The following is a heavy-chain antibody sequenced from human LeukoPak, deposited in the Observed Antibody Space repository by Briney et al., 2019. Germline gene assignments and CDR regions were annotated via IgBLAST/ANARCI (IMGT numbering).Heavy chain of an antibody. CDR2: IKQDGSKK. V-gene: IGHV3-7*01. CDR1: GFPFSSYW. CDR3: EGHNYGGPFDY. J-gene: IGHJ4*02. Sequence: GGSLRLSCVASGFPFSSYWMTWVRQAPGKGLEWVANIKQDGSKKSYVDSVKGRFTISRDNAKNSLYLQMNSLRDEDTAVYYCEGHNYGGPFDYWGLGTLVTVSS. D-gene: IGHD4/OR15-4a*01.